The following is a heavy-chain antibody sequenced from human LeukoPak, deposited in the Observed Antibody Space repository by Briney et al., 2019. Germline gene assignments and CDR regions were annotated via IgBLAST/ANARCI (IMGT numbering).Heavy chain of an antibody. V-gene: IGHV1-2*02. CDR2: INPNSGGT. Sequence: GASVKVSCKASGYTFTGYYMHWVRQAPGQGLEWMGWINPNSGGTNYAQKFQGRVTMTRDTSISTADMELSRLRSDDTAVYYCARDPNHTYRSGGSCYDGNYYYYYYMDVWGKGTTVTVSS. CDR3: ARDPNHTYRSGGSCYDGNYYYYYYMDV. J-gene: IGHJ6*03. CDR1: GYTFTGYY. D-gene: IGHD2-15*01.